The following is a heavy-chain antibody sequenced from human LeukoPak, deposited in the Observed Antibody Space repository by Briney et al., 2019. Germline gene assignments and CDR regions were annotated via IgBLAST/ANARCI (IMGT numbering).Heavy chain of an antibody. Sequence: GGSLRLSCAASGFTFSSYGMHWVRQAPGKGLEWVSGISWNSGSIGYADSVKGRFTISRDNAKNSLYLQMNSLRAEDTALYYCAKLSYYSGYVYWGQGTLVTVSS. V-gene: IGHV3-9*01. D-gene: IGHD5-12*01. J-gene: IGHJ4*02. CDR3: AKLSYYSGYVY. CDR1: GFTFSSYG. CDR2: ISWNSGSI.